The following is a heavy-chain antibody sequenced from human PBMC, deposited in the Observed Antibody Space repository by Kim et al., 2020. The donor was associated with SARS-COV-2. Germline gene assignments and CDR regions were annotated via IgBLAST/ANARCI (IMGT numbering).Heavy chain of an antibody. V-gene: IGHV1-8*01. Sequence: ASVKVSCKASGYTFTSYDINWVRQATGQGLEWMGWMNPNSGNTGYAQKFQGRVTMTRNTSISTAYMELSSLRSEDTAVYYCARGRPRAWQQLADYWGQGTLVTVSS. CDR1: GYTFTSYD. J-gene: IGHJ4*02. D-gene: IGHD6-13*01. CDR3: ARGRPRAWQQLADY. CDR2: MNPNSGNT.